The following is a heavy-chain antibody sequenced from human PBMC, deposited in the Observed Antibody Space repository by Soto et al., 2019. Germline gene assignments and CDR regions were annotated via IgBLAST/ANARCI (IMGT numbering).Heavy chain of an antibody. CDR2: INVYNGNT. J-gene: IGHJ4*02. CDR1: GYTFTSYG. V-gene: IGHV1-18*01. D-gene: IGHD3-10*01. CDR3: ARDTSRGEYDY. Sequence: QVKLVQSGAEVKKPGASVKVSCKASGYTFTSYGISWVRQAPGQGLEWMGWINVYNGNTNYAQKLQGRVTMTTDTYTSTAYLDLRSLRSDDTAVYFCARDTSRGEYDYWCQGTLVTVSS.